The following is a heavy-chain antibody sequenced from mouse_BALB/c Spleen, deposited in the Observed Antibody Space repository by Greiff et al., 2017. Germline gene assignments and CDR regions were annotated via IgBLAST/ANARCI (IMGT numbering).Heavy chain of an antibody. D-gene: IGHD1-1*01. CDR1: GFTFSSYA. V-gene: IGHV5-9-4*01. CDR3: ARAYYYGSSSAMDY. Sequence: EVMLVESGGGLVKPGGSLKLSCAASGFTFSSYAMSWVRQSPEKRLEWVAEISSGGSYTYYPDTVTGRFTISRDNAKNTLYLEMSSLRSEDTAMYYCARAYYYGSSSAMDYWGQGTSVTVSS. J-gene: IGHJ4*01. CDR2: ISSGGSYT.